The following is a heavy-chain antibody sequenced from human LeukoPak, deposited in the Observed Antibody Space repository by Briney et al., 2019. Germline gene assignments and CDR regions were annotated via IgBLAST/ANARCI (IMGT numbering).Heavy chain of an antibody. CDR3: ATDGKFHYYYHGMDV. CDR2: FDPEDGET. J-gene: IGHJ6*02. CDR1: GYTLTELS. D-gene: IGHD1-26*01. V-gene: IGHV1-24*01. Sequence: ASVKVPCKVSGYTLTELSMHWVRQAPGKGLEWMGGFDPEDGETIYAQKFQGRVTMTEDTSTDTAYMELSSLRSEDTAVYYCATDGKFHYYYHGMDVWGQGTTVTVSS.